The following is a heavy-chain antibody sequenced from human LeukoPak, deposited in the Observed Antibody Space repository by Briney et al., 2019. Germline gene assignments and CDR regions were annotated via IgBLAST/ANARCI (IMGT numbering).Heavy chain of an antibody. J-gene: IGHJ6*03. V-gene: IGHV4-34*01. Sequence: SETLSLTCTVSGGSISSYYWSWIRQPPGKGLEWIGEINHSGSTNYNPSLKSRVTISVDTSKNQFSLKLSSVTAADTAVYYCARGRGYAYYYYMDVWGKGTTVTVSS. CDR1: GGSISSYY. CDR3: ARGRGYAYYYYMDV. D-gene: IGHD3-22*01. CDR2: INHSGST.